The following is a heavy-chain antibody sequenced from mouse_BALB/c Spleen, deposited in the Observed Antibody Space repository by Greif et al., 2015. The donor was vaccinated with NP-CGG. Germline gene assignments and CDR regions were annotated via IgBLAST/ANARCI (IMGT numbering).Heavy chain of an antibody. CDR3: ATSDYYAMDY. Sequence: EVKLQESGGGLVQPGGSLKLSCAASGFTFSSYTMSWVRQTPEKRLEWVAYISNGGGSTYYPDTVKGRFTISRDNAKNTLYLQMSSLKSEDTAMYYCATSDYYAMDYWGQGTSVTVSS. J-gene: IGHJ4*01. CDR2: ISNGGGST. V-gene: IGHV5-12-2*01. CDR1: GFTFSSYT.